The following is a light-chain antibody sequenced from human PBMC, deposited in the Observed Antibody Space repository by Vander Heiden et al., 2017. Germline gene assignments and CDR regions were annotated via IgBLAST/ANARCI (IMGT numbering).Light chain of an antibody. CDR1: QSALYSSNTKNS. Sequence: DIVMTQSPDSLAVSLGERPPISCTSSQSALYSSNTKNSLAWYHQNPEPPSTLLIYWPSTRESRVPDQYRGSRSGTDFTRTISSLQAEDGAVDDCQQYESDAYTLGQGTKMEIK. J-gene: IGKJ2*01. V-gene: IGKV4-1*01. CDR3: QQYESDAYT. CDR2: WPS.